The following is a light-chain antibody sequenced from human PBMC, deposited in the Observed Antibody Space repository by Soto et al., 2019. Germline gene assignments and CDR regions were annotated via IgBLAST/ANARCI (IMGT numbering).Light chain of an antibody. CDR1: SSNIGSNY. CDR3: AAWDDSLSGHVV. V-gene: IGLV1-47*01. Sequence: QSVLTQPPSASGTPGQRVTISCSGSSSNIGSNYVYWYQHLPGTAPQLLIYRNNQRPSGVPDRFSGSKSGTSASLAISGLRSEDEADYYCAAWDDSLSGHVVFGGGTKLTVL. CDR2: RNN. J-gene: IGLJ2*01.